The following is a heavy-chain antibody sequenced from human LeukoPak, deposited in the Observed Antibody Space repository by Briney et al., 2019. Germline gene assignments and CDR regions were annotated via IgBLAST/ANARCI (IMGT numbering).Heavy chain of an antibody. J-gene: IGHJ4*02. V-gene: IGHV3-23*01. Sequence: GGSLRPSCAASGFTFSSYAMDWVRQAPGKGLERVSAISGSGGNTYYADSVKGRFTISRDNAKNSLYLQMNSLRAEDTAVYYCARDGLLRYFDWLLSPNHAYFDYWGQGTLVTVSS. D-gene: IGHD3-9*01. CDR1: GFTFSSYA. CDR3: ARDGLLRYFDWLLSPNHAYFDY. CDR2: ISGSGGNT.